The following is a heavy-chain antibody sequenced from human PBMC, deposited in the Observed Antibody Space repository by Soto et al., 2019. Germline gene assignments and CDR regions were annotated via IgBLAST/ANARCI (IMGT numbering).Heavy chain of an antibody. J-gene: IGHJ5*02. V-gene: IGHV4-34*01. CDR3: ARGCDYDILTGYSVYSNWFDP. D-gene: IGHD3-9*01. CDR1: GGSFSGYY. Sequence: KTSETLSLTCAVYGGSFSGYYWSWIRQPPGKGLEWIGEINHSGSTNYNPSLKSRVTISVDTSKNQFSLKLSSVTAADTAVYYCARGCDYDILTGYSVYSNWFDPWGQGTLVTVSS. CDR2: INHSGST.